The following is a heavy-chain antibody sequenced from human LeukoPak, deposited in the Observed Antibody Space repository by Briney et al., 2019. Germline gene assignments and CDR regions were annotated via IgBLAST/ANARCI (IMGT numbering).Heavy chain of an antibody. CDR3: ARDPQICSGGSCYSGATLDY. D-gene: IGHD2-15*01. CDR1: GFTFSNYA. J-gene: IGHJ4*02. CDR2: VSSDGSNK. Sequence: GGSLRLSCAASGFTFSNYAMHWVRQAPGKGLEWVAVVSSDGSNKYYVDSVKGRFTISRDNSKNTLYLQMNSLRAEDTAVFYCARDPQICSGGSCYSGATLDYWGQGTLVTVSS. V-gene: IGHV3-30*04.